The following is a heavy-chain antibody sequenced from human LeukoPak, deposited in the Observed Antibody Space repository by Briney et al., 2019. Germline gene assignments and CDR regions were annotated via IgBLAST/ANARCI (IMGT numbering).Heavy chain of an antibody. D-gene: IGHD2-2*03. J-gene: IGHJ6*02. CDR2: IIPIFGTA. V-gene: IGHV1-69*13. Sequence: ASVTVSCKASGGTFSSYAISWVRQAPGQGLEWMGGIIPIFGTANYAQKFQGRVTITADESTSTAYMELSSLRSEDTAVYYCASGYCSSTSCYEDYYYGMDVWGQGTTVTVS. CDR3: ASGYCSSTSCYEDYYYGMDV. CDR1: GGTFSSYA.